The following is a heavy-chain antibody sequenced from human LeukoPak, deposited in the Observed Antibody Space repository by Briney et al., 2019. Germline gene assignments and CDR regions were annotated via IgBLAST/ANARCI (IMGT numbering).Heavy chain of an antibody. Sequence: ASVKVSCKASGYTFTGYYMHWVRQAPGQGLEWMGWINPNSGGTNYAQKFQGRVTMTRDTPISTAYMELSRLGSDDTAVYYCARGGDCSSTSCYGHWFDPWGQGTLVTVSS. CDR1: GYTFTGYY. CDR3: ARGGDCSSTSCYGHWFDP. V-gene: IGHV1-2*02. J-gene: IGHJ5*02. CDR2: INPNSGGT. D-gene: IGHD2-2*01.